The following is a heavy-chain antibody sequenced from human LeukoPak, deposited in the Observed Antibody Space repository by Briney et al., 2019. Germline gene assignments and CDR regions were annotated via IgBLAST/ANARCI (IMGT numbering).Heavy chain of an antibody. Sequence: ASVKVSCKASGYTFTGYYMLWVRQAPGQGLEWMGWINPNSGGTNYAQKFQGRVPMTRDTSISTAYMELSRLRSDDTAVYYCARTVIHALGQNGGYYYYYYMDVWGKGTTVTVSS. V-gene: IGHV1-2*02. J-gene: IGHJ6*03. D-gene: IGHD3-16*01. CDR2: INPNSGGT. CDR1: GYTFTGYY. CDR3: ARTVIHALGQNGGYYYYYYMDV.